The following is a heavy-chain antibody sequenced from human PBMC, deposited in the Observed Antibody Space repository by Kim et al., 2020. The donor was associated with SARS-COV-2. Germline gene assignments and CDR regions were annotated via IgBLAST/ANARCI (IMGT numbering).Heavy chain of an antibody. D-gene: IGHD6-13*01. Sequence: SETLSLTCTVSGGSISSSSYYWGWIRQPPGKGLEWIGSIYYSGSTYYNPSLKSRVTISVDTSKNQFSLKLSSVTAADTAVYYCARTPPSSSRAFSLDYWGQGTLVTVSS. J-gene: IGHJ4*02. CDR3: ARTPPSSSRAFSLDY. V-gene: IGHV4-39*07. CDR2: IYYSGST. CDR1: GGSISSSSYY.